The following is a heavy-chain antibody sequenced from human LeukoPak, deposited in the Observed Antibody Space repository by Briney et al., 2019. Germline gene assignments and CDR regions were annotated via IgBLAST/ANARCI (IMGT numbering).Heavy chain of an antibody. CDR1: GFTFSSHG. D-gene: IGHD1-1*01. Sequence: PGGSLRLSCAASGFTFSSHGMNWVRQAPGKGLEWGAVIWYDGSNKYYADSVKGRFTISRDNSKNTLYLQINSLRDEDTAMYYCARWGDGERFDYWGQGTLVTVSS. J-gene: IGHJ4*02. V-gene: IGHV3-33*01. CDR2: IWYDGSNK. CDR3: ARWGDGERFDY.